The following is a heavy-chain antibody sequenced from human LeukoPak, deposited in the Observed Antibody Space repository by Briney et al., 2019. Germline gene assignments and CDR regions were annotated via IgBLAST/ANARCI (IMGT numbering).Heavy chain of an antibody. Sequence: ASVKVSCKASGYTFTSYDINWVRQATGQGLEGMGWMNPNSGNTGYAQKFQGRVTMTRNTSISTAYMELSSLRSEDTAVYYCARVYSSGWYYHYYYYMDVWGKGTTVTVSS. CDR2: MNPNSGNT. CDR1: GYTFTSYD. V-gene: IGHV1-8*01. CDR3: ARVYSSGWYYHYYYYMDV. J-gene: IGHJ6*03. D-gene: IGHD6-19*01.